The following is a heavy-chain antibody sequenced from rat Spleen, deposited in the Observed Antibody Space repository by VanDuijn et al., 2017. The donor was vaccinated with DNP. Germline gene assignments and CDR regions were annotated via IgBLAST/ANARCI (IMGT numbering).Heavy chain of an antibody. D-gene: IGHD1-9*01. Sequence: VQLKESGPGLVQPSQTLSLTCTVSGFSLTSYGVSWVRQPPGKGLEWVASISTSGGITYYRDSVKGRFTISRDNAKSTLYLQMDSLRSEDTATYYCAKYYGYNSYFFDYWGQGVLVTVSS. V-gene: IGHV5-19*01. CDR2: ISTSGGIT. CDR3: AKYYGYNSYFFDY. CDR1: GFSLTSYG. J-gene: IGHJ2*01.